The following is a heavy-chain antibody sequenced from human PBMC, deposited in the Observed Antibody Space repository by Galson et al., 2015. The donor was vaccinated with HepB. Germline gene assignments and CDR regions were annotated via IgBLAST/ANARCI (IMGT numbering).Heavy chain of an antibody. V-gene: IGHV3-30*18. J-gene: IGHJ4*02. CDR3: AKDSSGSYYLFDH. CDR1: GCTFTSYG. CDR2: ISYDRGQK. Sequence: SLRLSCVASGCTFTSYGMHWVRQAPGEGLEGVSCISYDRGQKSYAHSVKGRFTITRDNSKKTSYLQMTSLRAEDTAVYYCAKDSSGSYYLFDHWGQGTLVTVSS. D-gene: IGHD1-26*01.